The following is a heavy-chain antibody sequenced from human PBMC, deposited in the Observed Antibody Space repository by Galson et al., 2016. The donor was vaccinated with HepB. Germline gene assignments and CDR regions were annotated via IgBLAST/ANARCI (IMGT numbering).Heavy chain of an antibody. D-gene: IGHD7-27*01. J-gene: IGHJ4*02. CDR1: GDSVSSNSAG. Sequence: CAISGDSVSSNSAGWNWIRQSPSRGLEWLGRTFYRSNWQNDYAESVKSRITINPDTSKNQFSLQLNAVTPEDTAVYYCARSYLLGRGFGWWGQGTLVTVSS. V-gene: IGHV6-1*01. CDR2: TFYRSNWQN. CDR3: ARSYLLGRGFGW.